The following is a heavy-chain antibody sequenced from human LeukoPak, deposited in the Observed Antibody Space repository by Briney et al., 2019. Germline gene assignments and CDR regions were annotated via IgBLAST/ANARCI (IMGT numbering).Heavy chain of an antibody. CDR1: GFTFSSYA. CDR3: ARDYYSRMDV. CDR2: IRYDGSNK. J-gene: IGHJ6*02. V-gene: IGHV3-30*02. Sequence: GGSLRLSCAASGFTFSSYAMSWVRQAPGKGLEWVAFIRYDGSNKYYADSVKGRFTISRDNSKNTLYLQMNSLRAEDTAVYYCARDYYSRMDVWGQGTTVTVSS.